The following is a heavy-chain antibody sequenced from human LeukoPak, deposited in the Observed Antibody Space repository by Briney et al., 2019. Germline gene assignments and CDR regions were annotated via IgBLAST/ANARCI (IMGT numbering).Heavy chain of an antibody. Sequence: ASVKVSCKASGYTFTSYHMHWVRQAPGQGLEWMGIINPSGGSTSYAQKFQGRVTMTEDTSTDTAYMELSSLRSEDTAVYYCATQREWELTGREYYFDYWGQGTLVSVSS. CDR3: ATQREWELTGREYYFDY. D-gene: IGHD1-26*01. J-gene: IGHJ4*02. CDR1: GYTFTSYH. V-gene: IGHV1-46*01. CDR2: INPSGGST.